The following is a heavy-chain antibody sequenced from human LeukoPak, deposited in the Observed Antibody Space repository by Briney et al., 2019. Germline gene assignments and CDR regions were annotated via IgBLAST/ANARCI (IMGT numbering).Heavy chain of an antibody. CDR1: GFTFSTYS. J-gene: IGHJ4*02. V-gene: IGHV3-21*01. D-gene: IGHD6-6*01. CDR3: ARDGPVRIAARPYYFDF. CDR2: ISSSSYI. Sequence: PGGSLRLSCAASGFTFSTYSINWVRQAPGKGLEWVSSISSSSYISSADSVKGRFTISRDNAKKSLYLQMNSLRAEDTAVYYCARDGPVRIAARPYYFDFWGQGTLVTVSS.